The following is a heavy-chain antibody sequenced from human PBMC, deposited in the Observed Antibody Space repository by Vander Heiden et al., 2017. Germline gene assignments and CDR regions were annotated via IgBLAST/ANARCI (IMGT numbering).Heavy chain of an antibody. CDR3: AIVGGSYYSRAFDI. V-gene: IGHV4-34*01. CDR2: INHSGST. J-gene: IGHJ3*02. CDR1: GGSFSGYY. D-gene: IGHD1-26*01. Sequence: QVQLQQWGAGLLKPSETLSLTCAVYGGSFSGYYWSWIRQPPGKGLEWIGEINHSGSTNYNPSLKSRVTISVDTSKNQFSLKLSSVTAADTAVYYCAIVGGSYYSRAFDIWGQGTMVTVSS.